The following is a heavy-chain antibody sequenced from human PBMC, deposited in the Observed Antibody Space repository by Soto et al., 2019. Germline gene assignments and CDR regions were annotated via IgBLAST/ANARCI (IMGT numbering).Heavy chain of an antibody. CDR3: ANGVGYGDYFDY. J-gene: IGHJ4*02. Sequence: QVQLVESGGGVVQPGRSLRLSCAASGFTFSSYGMHWVRQAPGKGLEWVAVISYDGSNKYYADSVKGRFTISRDNSKNTLYLQMNSLRAEDTAVYYCANGVGYGDYFDYWVQGTLVTVSS. D-gene: IGHD4-17*01. CDR1: GFTFSSYG. V-gene: IGHV3-30*18. CDR2: ISYDGSNK.